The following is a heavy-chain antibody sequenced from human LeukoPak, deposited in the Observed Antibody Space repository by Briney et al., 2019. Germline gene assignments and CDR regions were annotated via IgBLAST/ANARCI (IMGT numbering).Heavy chain of an antibody. V-gene: IGHV3-48*04. CDR1: GFTFSSYS. J-gene: IGHJ6*03. Sequence: GGSLRLSCAASGFTFSSYSMNWVRQAPGKGLEWVSYISSSSSTIYYADSVKGRFTISRDNAKNSLYLQMNSLRAEDTAVYHCARSTTGTTVFPAIYYYYYYMDVWGKGTTVTVSS. D-gene: IGHD1-7*01. CDR3: ARSTTGTTVFPAIYYYYYYMDV. CDR2: ISSSSSTI.